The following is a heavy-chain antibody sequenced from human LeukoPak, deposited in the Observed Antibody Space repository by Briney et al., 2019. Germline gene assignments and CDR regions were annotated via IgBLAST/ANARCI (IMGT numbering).Heavy chain of an antibody. CDR2: ISGSGGST. V-gene: IGHV3-23*01. Sequence: PGGSLRLSCAASGFTFSSCAMSWVRQAPGKGLEWVSVISGSGGSTYYADSVKGRFTISRDNSKNTLSLQTNSLRAEDTAIYYSAKGYGSGSLWAYYYGLDVWGQGTTVTVSS. D-gene: IGHD3-10*01. J-gene: IGHJ6*02. CDR3: AKGYGSGSLWAYYYGLDV. CDR1: GFTFSSCA.